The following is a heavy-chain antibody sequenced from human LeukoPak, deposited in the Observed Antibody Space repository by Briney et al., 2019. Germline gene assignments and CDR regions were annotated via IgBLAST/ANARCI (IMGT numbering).Heavy chain of an antibody. J-gene: IGHJ6*03. D-gene: IGHD6-6*01. CDR3: AREGEYSYGYVHYFYYMDV. V-gene: IGHV1-8*01. CDR1: GYTFINHD. Sequence: ASVKVSCKASGYTFINHDINWVRQAAGKGLEWMGWMNPRTGVTQYAQKFRGRVNMTGDSSLSTAYMDLSGLTSDDTAVYYCAREGEYSYGYVHYFYYMDVWGKGTTVTVSS. CDR2: MNPRTGVT.